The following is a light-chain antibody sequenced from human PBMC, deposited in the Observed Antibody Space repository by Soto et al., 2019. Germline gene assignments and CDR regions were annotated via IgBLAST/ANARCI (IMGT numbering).Light chain of an antibody. J-gene: IGKJ4*01. Sequence: ELVMTQSPATLSVSPGAGATLSCRASQGIGDTLAWYQQKPGQTPSLLIYDTSIRAAGVPARFSGSRYGAEGTITISSLQSEDCEVYYCQHYVTWPLTFGGGTKVDIK. CDR1: QGIGDT. CDR2: DTS. CDR3: QHYVTWPLT. V-gene: IGKV3-15*01.